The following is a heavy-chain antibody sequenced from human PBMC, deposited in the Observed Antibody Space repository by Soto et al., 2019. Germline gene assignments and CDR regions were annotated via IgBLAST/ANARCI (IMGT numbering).Heavy chain of an antibody. D-gene: IGHD5-12*01. J-gene: IGHJ4*02. V-gene: IGHV3-30*03. Sequence: QVQLVESGGGVVQPGRSLRLSCAASGFTFSNFGMHWVRQAPVKGLEWVAVISYDGNTKYYADSVKGRFTISRDNSKNTLYLQMDSQRVADTAVYYCTSQVATGDWGQGTLVTVSS. CDR3: TSQVATGD. CDR1: GFTFSNFG. CDR2: ISYDGNTK.